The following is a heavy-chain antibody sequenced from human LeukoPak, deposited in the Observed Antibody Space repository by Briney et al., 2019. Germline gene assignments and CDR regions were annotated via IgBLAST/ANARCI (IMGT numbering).Heavy chain of an antibody. Sequence: QAGGSLRLSCAASGFTFSSYWMSWVRQAPGKGLEWVANIKQDGSEKYYVDSVKGRCTISRDNAKNSLYLQMNSLRAEDTAVYYCARGVRIAVAGNIDYWGRGTLVTVSS. J-gene: IGHJ4*02. CDR3: ARGVRIAVAGNIDY. CDR2: IKQDGSEK. V-gene: IGHV3-7*04. CDR1: GFTFSSYW. D-gene: IGHD6-19*01.